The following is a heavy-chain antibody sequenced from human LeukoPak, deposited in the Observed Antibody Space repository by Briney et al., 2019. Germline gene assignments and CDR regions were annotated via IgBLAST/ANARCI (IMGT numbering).Heavy chain of an antibody. Sequence: GGSLRLSCAASGFTFSNYNMNWVRQAPGKGLEWVSSISGGSSYIYYADSVGGRFTISRDNAKTSLYLQMNSLRPEDTAIYYCTAAWSNFDFWGQGILVAVSS. D-gene: IGHD6-25*01. V-gene: IGHV3-21*01. CDR2: ISGGSSYI. J-gene: IGHJ4*02. CDR3: TAAWSNFDF. CDR1: GFTFSNYN.